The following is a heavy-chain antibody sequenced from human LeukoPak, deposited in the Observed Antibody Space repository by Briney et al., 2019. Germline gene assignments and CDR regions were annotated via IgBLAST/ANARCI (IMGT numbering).Heavy chain of an antibody. CDR1: GFTFGTYA. J-gene: IGHJ4*02. Sequence: GGSLRLSCAASGFTFGTYAMHWVRQAPGKGLEWVAVISFHGSDKYYADSVKGRFAISRDNSKNTLYLQMNSLRAEDTAVYYCATSGPYYDFWSGYFDYWGQGTLVTVSP. D-gene: IGHD3-3*01. CDR2: ISFHGSDK. V-gene: IGHV3-30*09. CDR3: ATSGPYYDFWSGYFDY.